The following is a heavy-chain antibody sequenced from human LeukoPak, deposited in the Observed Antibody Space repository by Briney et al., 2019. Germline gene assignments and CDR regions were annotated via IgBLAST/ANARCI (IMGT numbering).Heavy chain of an antibody. CDR3: ARSLLTYGDGIYY. CDR1: GGSISSGSYY. J-gene: IGHJ4*02. CDR2: IYTSGST. Sequence: PSETLSLTCTVSGGSISSGSYYWSWIRQPAGKGLEWIGRIYTSGSTNYNPSLKSRVTISVDTSKNQFSLKLSSVTAADTAVYYCARSLLTYGDGIYYWGQGTLVTVSS. V-gene: IGHV4-61*02. D-gene: IGHD4-17*01.